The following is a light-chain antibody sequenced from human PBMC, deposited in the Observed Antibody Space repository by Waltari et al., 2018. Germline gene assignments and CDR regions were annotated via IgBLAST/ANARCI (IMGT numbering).Light chain of an antibody. CDR1: QEISSW. Sequence: DIQMTPSPSTLSASVGDRVTITCRNSQEISSWLDWYQQTPGKAPKLLIYQASTLESGVPSRFSGSGSVTEFTLTISSLQPDDSATYYCQQYDQYPLTFGQGTKVEL. V-gene: IGKV1-5*03. CDR3: QQYDQYPLT. J-gene: IGKJ1*01. CDR2: QAS.